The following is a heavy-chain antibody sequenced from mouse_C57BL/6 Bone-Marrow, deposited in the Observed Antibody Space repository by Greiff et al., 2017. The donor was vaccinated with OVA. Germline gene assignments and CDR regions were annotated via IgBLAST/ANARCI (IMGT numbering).Heavy chain of an antibody. CDR3: ARSPLFAY. Sequence: VHLVESGAELVRPGASVKLSCKASGYTFTDYYINWVKQRPGQGLEWIARIYPGSGNTYYNEKFKGKATLTAEKSSSTAYMQLSSLTSEDSAVYFCARSPLFAYWGQGTLVTVSA. CDR2: IYPGSGNT. CDR1: GYTFTDYY. J-gene: IGHJ3*01. V-gene: IGHV1-76*01.